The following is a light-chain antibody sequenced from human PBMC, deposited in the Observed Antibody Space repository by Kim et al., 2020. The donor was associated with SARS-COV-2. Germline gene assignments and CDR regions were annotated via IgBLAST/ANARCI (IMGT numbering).Light chain of an antibody. CDR3: QVWDSSSDHRV. CDR2: YDS. CDR1: NIGSKS. Sequence: APGKTARSTCGGNNIGSKSVHWYQQKPGQAPVLVIYYDSDWPSGIPERFSGSNSGNTATLTISRVEAGDEADYYCQVWDSSSDHRVFGGGTKLIVL. V-gene: IGLV3-21*04. J-gene: IGLJ3*02.